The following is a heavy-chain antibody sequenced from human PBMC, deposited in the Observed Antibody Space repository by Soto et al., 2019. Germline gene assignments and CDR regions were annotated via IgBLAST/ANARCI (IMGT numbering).Heavy chain of an antibody. Sequence: GGSLRLSCAASGFTFSDYYMSWIRQAPGKGLEWVSYISSSGSTIYYADSVKGRFTISRDNAKNSLYLQMNSLRAEDTAVYYCARYSSSSDGYYMDVWGKGTTVTVSS. J-gene: IGHJ6*03. CDR1: GFTFSDYY. D-gene: IGHD6-6*01. V-gene: IGHV3-11*01. CDR2: ISSSGSTI. CDR3: ARYSSSSDGYYMDV.